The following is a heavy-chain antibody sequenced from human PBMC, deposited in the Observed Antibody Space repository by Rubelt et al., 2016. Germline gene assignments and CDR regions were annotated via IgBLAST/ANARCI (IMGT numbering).Heavy chain of an antibody. V-gene: IGHV3-73*01. J-gene: IGHJ4*02. CDR3: TRSLRITVFGAD. CDR2: ITTKADSYAT. CDR1: GFTFSGST. D-gene: IGHD3-3*01. Sequence: EVQLVESGGGLVQPGGSLKLSCAASGFTFSGSTIHWVRQASGRGLEWVGRITTKADSYATAYPASVKGRFTVSRDESKNTAYLHMSSLGSEDTAVYYCTRSLRITVFGADWGQGTLVTVSS.